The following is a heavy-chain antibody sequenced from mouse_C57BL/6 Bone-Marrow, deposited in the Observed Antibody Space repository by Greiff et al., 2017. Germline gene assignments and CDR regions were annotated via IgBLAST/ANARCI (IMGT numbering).Heavy chain of an antibody. D-gene: IGHD1-1*01. CDR3: ARHVIYYGSFYYFDY. Sequence: VQLKESGGDLVKPGGSLKLSCAASGFTFSSYGMSWVRQTPDKRLEWVATISSGGSYTYYPDSVKGRFTISRDNAKNTLYLQMSSLKSEDTAMXYCARHVIYYGSFYYFDYWGKGTTLTVSS. J-gene: IGHJ2*01. CDR1: GFTFSSYG. V-gene: IGHV5-6*01. CDR2: ISSGGSYT.